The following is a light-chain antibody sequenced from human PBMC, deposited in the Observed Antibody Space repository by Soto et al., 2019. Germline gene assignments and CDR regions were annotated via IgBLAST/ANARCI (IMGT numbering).Light chain of an antibody. V-gene: IGKV3-20*01. CDR1: QSVSSNY. CDR2: GAS. Sequence: EIVLTQSPGTLSLSPGERATLSCRASQSVSSNYLAWYQQTPGQAPRLLIYGASSRATGIPDRFSGSGSGTDFTLTISRLGPEDFAVDYCQQYVGSPRTFGQGTKVELK. J-gene: IGKJ1*01. CDR3: QQYVGSPRT.